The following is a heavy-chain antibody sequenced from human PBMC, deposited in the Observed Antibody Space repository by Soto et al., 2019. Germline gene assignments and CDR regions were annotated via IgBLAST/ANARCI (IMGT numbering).Heavy chain of an antibody. V-gene: IGHV3-30*18. CDR2: ISFDGNYK. J-gene: IGHJ2*01. CDR3: VKDNLPSGSYENWYFDL. D-gene: IGHD1-26*01. CDR1: GFTFSSYD. Sequence: QVQLVESGGGVVQPGRSLRLSCVGSGFTFSSYDMHWVRQAPGKGLEWLAVISFDGNYKYHADSVKGRFTISRDNSKNTLFLEMSSLRPEDTAVYYCVKDNLPSGSYENWYFDLWGRGTLVTVSS.